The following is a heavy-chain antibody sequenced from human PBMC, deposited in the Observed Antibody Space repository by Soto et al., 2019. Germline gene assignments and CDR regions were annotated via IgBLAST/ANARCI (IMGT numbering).Heavy chain of an antibody. CDR2: ISSNGGST. V-gene: IGHV3-64D*06. CDR1: GFTFSSYA. J-gene: IGHJ4*02. CDR3: VKDEGYYDSSGPFDY. Sequence: GGSLRLSCSASGFTFSSYAMHWVRQAPGKGLEYVSAISSNGGSTYYADSVKGRFTISRDNSKNTLYLQMSSPRAEDTAVYYCVKDEGYYDSSGPFDYWGQGTLVTVSS. D-gene: IGHD3-22*01.